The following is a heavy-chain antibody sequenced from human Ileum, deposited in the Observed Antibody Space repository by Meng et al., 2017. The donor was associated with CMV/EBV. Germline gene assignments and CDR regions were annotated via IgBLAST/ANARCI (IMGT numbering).Heavy chain of an antibody. CDR1: GFTFNNYA. CDR3: ARDLRGPRDY. Sequence: GESLKISCAASGFTFNNYAMNWVRLAPGKGLVWVSRINPDGSGTDYADSVRGRFTVSRDNAKNILYLQMNSLRAEDTAVYYCARDLRGPRDYWGQGTLVTVSS. V-gene: IGHV3-74*01. J-gene: IGHJ4*02. CDR2: INPDGSGT.